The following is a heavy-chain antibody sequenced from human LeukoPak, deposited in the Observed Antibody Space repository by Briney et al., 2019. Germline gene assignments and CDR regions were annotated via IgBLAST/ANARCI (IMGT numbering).Heavy chain of an antibody. CDR3: VADPINFDY. J-gene: IGHJ4*02. V-gene: IGHV4-39*07. CDR2: IYSSGTT. CDR1: GDTIISTTYC. Sequence: SETLSLTCNVSGDTIISTTYCWVWIRQPPGKGLEWIGSIYSSGTTYYNASLKGRVTILVDTSKNQFSLNLNSVTAADTAVYYCVADPINFDYWGQGRLVTVSS.